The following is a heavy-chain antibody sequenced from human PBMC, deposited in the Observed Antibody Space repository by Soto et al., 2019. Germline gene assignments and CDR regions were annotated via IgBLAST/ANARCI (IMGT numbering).Heavy chain of an antibody. V-gene: IGHV4-59*01. CDR3: ARPYDSSDYYGGGMDV. CDR1: GGSISSYY. D-gene: IGHD3-22*01. Sequence: PSETLSLTCTVFGGSISSYYWSWIRQPPGKGLEWIGYIYYSGSTNYNPSLKSRVTISVDTSKNQFSLKLSSVTAADTAVYYCARPYDSSDYYGGGMDVWGQGTTVTVSS. J-gene: IGHJ6*02. CDR2: IYYSGST.